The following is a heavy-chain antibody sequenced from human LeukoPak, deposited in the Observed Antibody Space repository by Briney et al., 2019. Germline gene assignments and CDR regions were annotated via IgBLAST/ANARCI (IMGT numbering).Heavy chain of an antibody. CDR2: VYSGDNT. CDR3: ARDREPGTSASRFDY. CDR1: GFTVSDNY. D-gene: IGHD2-8*02. Sequence: GGSLRLSCAASGFTVSDNYMSWVRQAPGKGLEWVSVVYSGDNTYYADSVKGRFTISRDNSKNTLYLQMNSLRAEDTAVCYCARDREPGTSASRFDYWGQGTLVTVSS. V-gene: IGHV3-53*01. J-gene: IGHJ4*02.